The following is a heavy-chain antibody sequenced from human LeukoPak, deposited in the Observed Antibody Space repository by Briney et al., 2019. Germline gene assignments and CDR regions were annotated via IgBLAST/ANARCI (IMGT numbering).Heavy chain of an antibody. V-gene: IGHV1-3*01. CDR1: GYTFTSYA. D-gene: IGHD3-3*01. Sequence: VASVKVSCKASGYTFTSYAMHWVRQAPGQRLEWMGWINAGNGNTKYSQKFQGRVTITRDTSASTAYMELSSLRSEDTAVYYCARVPAPYDFWSGSNFDYWGQGTLVTVSS. CDR2: INAGNGNT. CDR3: ARVPAPYDFWSGSNFDY. J-gene: IGHJ4*02.